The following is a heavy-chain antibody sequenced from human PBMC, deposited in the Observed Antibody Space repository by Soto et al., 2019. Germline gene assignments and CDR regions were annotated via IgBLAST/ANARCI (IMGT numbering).Heavy chain of an antibody. CDR3: ARSQYSSSSIDY. CDR1: GYSFTSYW. J-gene: IGHJ4*02. D-gene: IGHD6-6*01. CDR2: IHPSDSNT. Sequence: DSLTISCTGSGYSFTSYWIGLVRQMPGKGLEWMGIIHPSDSNTKYSPSFQGQVTISADKSTSTAYLQWRSLKASDTAMYYCARSQYSSSSIDYWGQGTLVTVSS. V-gene: IGHV5-51*01.